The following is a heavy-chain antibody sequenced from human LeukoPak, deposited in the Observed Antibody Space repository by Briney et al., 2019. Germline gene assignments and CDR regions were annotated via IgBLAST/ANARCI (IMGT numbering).Heavy chain of an antibody. V-gene: IGHV4-39*07. D-gene: IGHD3-22*01. CDR1: GGSISSSSYY. Sequence: PSETLSLTCTVSGGSISSSSYYWGWTRQPPGKGLEWIGSIYYSGSTYYNPSLKSRVTISVDTSKNQFSLKLSSVTTADTAVYYCARSLYHDSSGYSGFLAIFDYWGQGTLVTVSS. J-gene: IGHJ4*02. CDR2: IYYSGST. CDR3: ARSLYHDSSGYSGFLAIFDY.